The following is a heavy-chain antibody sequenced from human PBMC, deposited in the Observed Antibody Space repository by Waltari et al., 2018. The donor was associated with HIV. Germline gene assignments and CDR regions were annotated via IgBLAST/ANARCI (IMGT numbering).Heavy chain of an antibody. CDR3: ARDSKGDFWSGPISKDY. CDR2: ISAYNGNT. Sequence: QVQLVQSGAEVKKPGASVKVSCKASGYTFTSYGLSWVRQAPGQGLEWMGWISAYNGNTNYAQKLQGRVTMTTDTSTSTAYMELRSLRSDDTAVYYCARDSKGDFWSGPISKDYWGQGTLVTVSS. CDR1: GYTFTSYG. V-gene: IGHV1-18*01. J-gene: IGHJ4*02. D-gene: IGHD3-3*01.